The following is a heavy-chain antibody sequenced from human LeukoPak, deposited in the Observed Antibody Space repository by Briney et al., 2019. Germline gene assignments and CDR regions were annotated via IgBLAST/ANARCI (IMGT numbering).Heavy chain of an antibody. CDR1: GFTFSSYS. D-gene: IGHD6-13*01. V-gene: IGHV3-48*01. J-gene: IGHJ4*02. CDR2: ISSSSSTI. Sequence: PGGSLRLSCAASGFTFSSYSMNWVRQAPGKGLEWVSYISSSSSTIYYADSVKGRFTISRDNAKNSLYLQMNSLRAEDTALYYCAKGPGIAAAGQPDYWGQGTLVTVSS. CDR3: AKGPGIAAAGQPDY.